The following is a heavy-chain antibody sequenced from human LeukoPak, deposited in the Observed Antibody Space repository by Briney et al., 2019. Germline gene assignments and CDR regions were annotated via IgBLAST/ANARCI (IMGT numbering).Heavy chain of an antibody. J-gene: IGHJ4*02. CDR2: INAYRGDT. D-gene: IGHD6-13*01. CDR1: GYTFTGYN. CDR3: ARDQGSLTRSWYTGY. Sequence: ASXKVSCKASGYTFTGYNIHWVRQAPGQGGERMGRINAYRGDTNFAQKFQGRVTITRETTRRTAYMDVSSLTPDDTAVYFCARDQGSLTRSWYTGYWGQGTQVTVSS. V-gene: IGHV1-2*06.